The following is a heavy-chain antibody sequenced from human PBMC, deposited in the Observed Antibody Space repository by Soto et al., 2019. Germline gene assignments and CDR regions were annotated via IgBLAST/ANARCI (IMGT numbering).Heavy chain of an antibody. Sequence: PVGSLRLSCAASGFTFSSYSMNWVRQAPGKGLEWVSSISSSSSYIYYADSVKGRFTISRDNAKNSLYLQMNSLRAEDTAVYYCARDLIAATPTRHWGRGTLVTVSS. CDR2: ISSSSSYI. J-gene: IGHJ1*01. D-gene: IGHD6-13*01. CDR1: GFTFSSYS. CDR3: ARDLIAATPTRH. V-gene: IGHV3-21*01.